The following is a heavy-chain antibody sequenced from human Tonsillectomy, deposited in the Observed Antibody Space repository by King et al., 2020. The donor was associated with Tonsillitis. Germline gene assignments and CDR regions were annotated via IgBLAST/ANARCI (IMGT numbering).Heavy chain of an antibody. D-gene: IGHD4-17*01. Sequence: VQLVESGGGLVKPGGSLRLSCAASGFTFSDYYMSWIRQAPGKGLEWVSYISSSGSTIYYADSVKGRFTISRDNAKNSLYLQMNSLRAEDTAVYYCGKGGVRQGNTVTTRDGYYYYGMDVWGQGTTVTVSS. CDR2: ISSSGSTI. V-gene: IGHV3-11*04. J-gene: IGHJ6*02. CDR1: GFTFSDYY. CDR3: GKGGVRQGNTVTTRDGYYYYGMDV.